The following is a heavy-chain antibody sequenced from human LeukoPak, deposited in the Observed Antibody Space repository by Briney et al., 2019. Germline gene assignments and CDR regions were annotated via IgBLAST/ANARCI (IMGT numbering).Heavy chain of an antibody. Sequence: SETLSLTCAVYGGSFSGYYWSWIRQPPGKGLEWIGEINHSGSTNYNPSLKSRVTISVDTSKNQFSLKLSSVTAADTAVYYCARGGYFDSSGYYLRRKNAFDIWGQGTMVTVSS. D-gene: IGHD3-22*01. J-gene: IGHJ3*02. CDR2: INHSGST. CDR1: GGSFSGYY. CDR3: ARGGYFDSSGYYLRRKNAFDI. V-gene: IGHV4-34*01.